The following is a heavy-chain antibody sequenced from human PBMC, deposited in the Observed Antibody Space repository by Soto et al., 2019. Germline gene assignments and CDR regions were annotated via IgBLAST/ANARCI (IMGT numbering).Heavy chain of an antibody. Sequence: QVQLVESGGGVVQPGGSLGLSCAASGFTFSRYGMHWVRQAPGKGLEWVAVMSYDGNNKYYADSVKGRFTVSRDNSRNTQYLQMNSLKVEDTAVYFCAKGFLSGGYCANGVCYHFDYWGQGTPVTVSS. J-gene: IGHJ4*02. D-gene: IGHD2-8*01. CDR1: GFTFSRYG. CDR3: AKGFLSGGYCANGVCYHFDY. V-gene: IGHV3-30*18. CDR2: MSYDGNNK.